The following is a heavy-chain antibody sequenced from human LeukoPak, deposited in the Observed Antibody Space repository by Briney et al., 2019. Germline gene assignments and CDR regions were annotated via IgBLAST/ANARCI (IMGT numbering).Heavy chain of an antibody. Sequence: GGSLRLSCAAPGFTFSSYWMSWVRQAPGKGLEWVANIKQDGSEKYYVDSVKGRFTISRDNAKNSLYLQMNSLGAEDTAVYYCARDLRIAVVPAAMNENSFDPWGQGTLVTVSS. J-gene: IGHJ5*02. CDR1: GFTFSSYW. CDR2: IKQDGSEK. V-gene: IGHV3-7*03. CDR3: ARDLRIAVVPAAMNENSFDP. D-gene: IGHD2-2*01.